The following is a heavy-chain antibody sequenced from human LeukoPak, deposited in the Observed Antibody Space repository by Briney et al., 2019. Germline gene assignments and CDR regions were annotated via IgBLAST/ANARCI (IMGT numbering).Heavy chain of an antibody. CDR3: TRVGYIDEGIDY. Sequence: PGGSLRLSCVASGFPFSSYWMTWVRQATGKGLEWVANIKQDGSKKSYVDSVKGRFTISRDNAKNSLYLQMNSLRAEDTAIYYCTRVGYIDEGIDYWGQGTLLTVSS. V-gene: IGHV3-7*04. CDR1: GFPFSSYW. J-gene: IGHJ4*02. CDR2: IKQDGSKK. D-gene: IGHD5-24*01.